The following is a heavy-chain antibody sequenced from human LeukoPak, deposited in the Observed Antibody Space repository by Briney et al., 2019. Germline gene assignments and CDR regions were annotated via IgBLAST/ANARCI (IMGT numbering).Heavy chain of an antibody. CDR1: GGSVSSGSYY. CDR3: ARGYSYYYDSSGYYYDY. J-gene: IGHJ4*02. Sequence: SETLSLTCTVSGGSVSSGSYYWSWIRQHPGKGLEWIGYIYYSGSTYYNPSLKSRVTISVDTSKNQFSLKLSSVTAADTAVYYCARGYSYYYDSSGYYYDYWGQGTLVTVSS. D-gene: IGHD3-22*01. V-gene: IGHV4-31*03. CDR2: IYYSGST.